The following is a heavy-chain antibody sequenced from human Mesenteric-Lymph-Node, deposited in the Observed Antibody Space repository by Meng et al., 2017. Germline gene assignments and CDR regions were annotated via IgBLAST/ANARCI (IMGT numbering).Heavy chain of an antibody. D-gene: IGHD1-14*01. CDR2: VNHSKST. CDR1: GGSFSDYY. V-gene: IGHV4-34*01. J-gene: IGHJ4*02. Sequence: QVQLQQWGAGLLKPSETLSLTCAVYGGSFSDYYWSWIRQPPGKGLEWIGEVNHSKSTNYNPSLKSRITISLDTSKNQVSLRLNSVTAADTAAYYCARDPTGGEDHQRVWGQGTLVTVSS. CDR3: ARDPTGGEDHQRV.